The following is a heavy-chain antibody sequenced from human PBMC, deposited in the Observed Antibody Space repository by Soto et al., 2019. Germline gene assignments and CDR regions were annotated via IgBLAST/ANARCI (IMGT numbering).Heavy chain of an antibody. CDR3: ARVSYSGYGTIDY. CDR2: ISSSSSYI. CDR1: GFTFSSYS. V-gene: IGHV3-21*01. J-gene: IGHJ4*02. Sequence: GGSLRLSCAASGFTFSSYSMNWVRQAPGKGLEWVSSISSSSSYIYYADSVKGRFTISRDNAKNSLYLQMNSLRAEDTAVYYCARVSYSGYGTIDYWGQGTLVTVSS. D-gene: IGHD5-12*01.